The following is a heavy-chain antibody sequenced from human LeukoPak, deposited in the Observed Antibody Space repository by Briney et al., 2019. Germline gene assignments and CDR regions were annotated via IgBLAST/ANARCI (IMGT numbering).Heavy chain of an antibody. Sequence: GGSLRLSCAASGFTFSSYWMHWVRQAPGKGLVWVSRINSDGSSTSYADSVKGRFTISRDNAKNTQYLQMNSLRAEDTAVYYCARARIAVAGRNNWFDPWGQGTLVTVSS. J-gene: IGHJ5*02. CDR1: GFTFSSYW. D-gene: IGHD6-19*01. CDR3: ARARIAVAGRNNWFDP. V-gene: IGHV3-74*01. CDR2: INSDGSST.